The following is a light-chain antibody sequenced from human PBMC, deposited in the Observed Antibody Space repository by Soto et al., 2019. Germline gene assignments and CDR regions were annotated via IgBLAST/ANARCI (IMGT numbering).Light chain of an antibody. CDR1: SSDIGDYDY. Sequence: QSALTQPASVSGSPGQSITISCTGTSSDIGDYDYVSWYQHLPVKAPKLLIFDVTHRPSGVSDRFSGSKSGNTASLTISGVRPEDEADYYCCSYTDIALDVVFGGGTKLTVL. J-gene: IGLJ2*01. CDR2: DVT. CDR3: CSYTDIALDVV. V-gene: IGLV2-14*01.